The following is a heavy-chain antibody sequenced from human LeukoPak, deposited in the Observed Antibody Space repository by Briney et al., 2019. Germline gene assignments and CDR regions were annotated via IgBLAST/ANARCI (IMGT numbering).Heavy chain of an antibody. J-gene: IGHJ6*02. D-gene: IGHD6-19*01. Sequence: GASVKVSCKASGYTFTGYYMHWVRQAPGQGLEWMGWINPNSGGTNYAQKFQGRVTMTRDTSISTAYMELSRLRSDDTAVYYCARAEGPTPHSGWYVWLPLYYYGMDVWGQGTTVTVSS. CDR2: INPNSGGT. CDR3: ARAEGPTPHSGWYVWLPLYYYGMDV. CDR1: GYTFTGYY. V-gene: IGHV1-2*02.